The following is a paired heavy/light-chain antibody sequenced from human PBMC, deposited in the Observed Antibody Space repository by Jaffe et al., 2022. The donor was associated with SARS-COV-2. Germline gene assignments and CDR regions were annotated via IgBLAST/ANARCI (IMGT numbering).Light chain of an antibody. CDR2: DAF. CDR1: NSDVGAYEY. Sequence: QSALTQPRSVSGSPGQSVTISCTGTNSDVGAYEYVSWYQQHAGRAPKVIIYDAFKRPSGVPDRFSGSKSGNTASLTISGLQTVDEADYYCCLHVGSYTYVFGTGTRVTVL. J-gene: IGLJ1*01. V-gene: IGLV2-11*01. CDR3: CLHVGSYTYV.
Heavy chain of an antibody. CDR2: INTSDSDT. Sequence: EVQLVQSGAEVKEPGESLTISCKDSGHTFTGNWIAWVRQMPGKGLEWMGIINTSDSDTRYRPSFEGQVIISADESTGTAYLQLNSLKASDSAIYYCAKSQEWLFQNCFDPWGQGTQVTVSS. V-gene: IGHV5-51*01. J-gene: IGHJ5*02. D-gene: IGHD3-3*01. CDR3: AKSQEWLFQNCFDP. CDR1: GHTFTGNW.